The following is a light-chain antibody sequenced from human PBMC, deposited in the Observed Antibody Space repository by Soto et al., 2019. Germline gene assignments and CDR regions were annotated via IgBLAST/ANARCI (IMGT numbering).Light chain of an antibody. V-gene: IGKV3-15*01. J-gene: IGKJ4*01. CDR2: GAS. CDR1: QSVGTS. Sequence: ETVMTQSPATLSVSPGERATLSCRASQSVGTSLAWYQQKPGQAPRVLMYGASSRATGVPGRFSGSGSATEFTLTISSLQSEDFAVYYSQQYYSWPLTFGGGTKVEI. CDR3: QQYYSWPLT.